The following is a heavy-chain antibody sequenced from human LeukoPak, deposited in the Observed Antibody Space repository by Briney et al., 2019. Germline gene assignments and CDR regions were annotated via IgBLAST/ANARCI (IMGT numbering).Heavy chain of an antibody. CDR2: ISWNSGSI. J-gene: IGHJ3*02. D-gene: IGHD6-6*01. V-gene: IGHV3-9*01. CDR1: GFTFDDYA. Sequence: GGSLSLSCAASGFTFDDYAMHWVRQAPGKGLEWVSGISWNSGSIGYADSVKGRFTISRDNAKNSLYLQMNSLRAEDTALYYCAKDIGIAARPGAFDIWGQGTMVTVSS. CDR3: AKDIGIAARPGAFDI.